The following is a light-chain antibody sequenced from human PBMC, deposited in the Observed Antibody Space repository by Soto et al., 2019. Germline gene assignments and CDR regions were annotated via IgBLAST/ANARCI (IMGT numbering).Light chain of an antibody. V-gene: IGKV1-27*01. J-gene: IGKJ1*01. CDR1: QDIADY. Sequence: IQMTQSPSSLSASVGDRVTITCRASQDIADYLAWYQQKPGQVPNLLIYAASTLQSGVPSRFSGSGSGTDFTLTITGLQPEDVATYYCQNYNSAPWKFGQRTKVEIK. CDR2: AAS. CDR3: QNYNSAPWK.